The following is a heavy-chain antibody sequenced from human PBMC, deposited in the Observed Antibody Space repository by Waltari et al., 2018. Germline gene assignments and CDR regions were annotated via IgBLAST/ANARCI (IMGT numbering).Heavy chain of an antibody. CDR1: GYSISSGSS. CDR2: IYHSGST. J-gene: IGHJ3*02. CDR3: ARGLAAAGTFDAFDI. Sequence: QVQLQDSGPGLVKPSETLSLTCAASGYSISSGSSWCWIRKPPGKGLEWIGSIYHSGSTYYNPSLKSLVTISVDTSKNQFSLKLSSVTAADTAVYYCARGLAAAGTFDAFDIWGQGTMVTVSS. D-gene: IGHD6-13*01. V-gene: IGHV4-38-2*01.